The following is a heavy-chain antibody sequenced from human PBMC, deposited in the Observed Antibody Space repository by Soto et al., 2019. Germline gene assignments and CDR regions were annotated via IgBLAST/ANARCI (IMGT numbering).Heavy chain of an antibody. CDR2: NYHSGST. D-gene: IGHD6-19*01. Sequence: QVQLQESGPGLVKPSGTLSLTCAVSGGSISSSNWWSWVRQPPGKGLEWLGENYHSGSTNYNPSLKGRDTISVDKSKNQFSRKLSSVTAADTAVYYCARGVGPDSSGYLFDYWGQGTLVTVPS. V-gene: IGHV4-4*02. CDR3: ARGVGPDSSGYLFDY. J-gene: IGHJ4*02. CDR1: GGSISSSNW.